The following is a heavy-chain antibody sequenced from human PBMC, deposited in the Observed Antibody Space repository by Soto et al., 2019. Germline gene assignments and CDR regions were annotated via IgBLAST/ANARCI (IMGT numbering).Heavy chain of an antibody. Sequence: QVQLVQSGAEVKKPGASVRISCKASGYTFTDYYLHWVRQAPGQGLEWMGIMIPSGGVTSYAQKCQGRVAFPRGTSTSAVYMHLSSLSSECTAVYYCAISQAVPTTSDYFLYIDVWGKASTV. CDR3: AISQAVPTTSDYFLYIDV. D-gene: IGHD2-2*01. V-gene: IGHV1-46*03. CDR1: GYTFTDYY. CDR2: MIPSGGVT. J-gene: IGHJ6*03.